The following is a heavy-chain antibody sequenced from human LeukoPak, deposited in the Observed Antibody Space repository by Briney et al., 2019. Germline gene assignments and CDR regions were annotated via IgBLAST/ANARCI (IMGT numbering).Heavy chain of an antibody. CDR1: GFTVSSNY. J-gene: IGHJ3*02. V-gene: IGHV3-53*01. D-gene: IGHD6-6*01. CDR3: ARDPGPSIRAWGAFYI. Sequence: PGGSLRLSCAATGFTVSSNYKSWVRQAPGKGLEWVSVIYSGGSTYYADSVKGRFTISRDNSKNTLYLQMNSLRAEDTAVYYCARDPGPSIRAWGAFYIWGQGTKVTVSS. CDR2: IYSGGST.